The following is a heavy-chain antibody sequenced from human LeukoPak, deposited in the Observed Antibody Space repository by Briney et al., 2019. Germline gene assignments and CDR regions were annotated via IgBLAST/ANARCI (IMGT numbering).Heavy chain of an antibody. V-gene: IGHV4-39*01. CDR1: GGSISSSNYS. J-gene: IGHJ4*02. D-gene: IGHD5-24*01. CDR3: ASLLRTSRDGYNFDY. Sequence: PSETLSLTCTVSGGSISSSNYSWGWIRQPPGKGLEWIGNIYYSGSTYYNPSLKSRVTISVDTSKNQFSLKLSSVTAADTAVYYCASLLRTSRDGYNFDYWGQGTLVTVSS. CDR2: IYYSGST.